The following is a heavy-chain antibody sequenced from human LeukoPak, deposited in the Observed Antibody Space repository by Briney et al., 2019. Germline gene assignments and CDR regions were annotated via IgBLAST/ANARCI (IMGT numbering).Heavy chain of an antibody. J-gene: IGHJ4*02. V-gene: IGHV6-1*01. CDR2: TYYRSKWSN. CDR1: GDSVSINTAT. D-gene: IGHD5-12*01. Sequence: SQTLSLTCAISGDSVSINTATWSWIRLSPSRGLEWLGRTYYRSKWSNEYAVTVKSRTTINSDTSKNQFSLQLNSVTPEDTAVYYCARGIYSIGFDYWGQGTLVTVSS. CDR3: ARGIYSIGFDY.